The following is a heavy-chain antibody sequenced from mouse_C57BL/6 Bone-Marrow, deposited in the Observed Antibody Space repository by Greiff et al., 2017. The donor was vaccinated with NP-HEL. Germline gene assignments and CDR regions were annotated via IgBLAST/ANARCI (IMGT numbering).Heavy chain of an antibody. CDR1: GYSITSGYY. Sequence: EVQLVESGPGLVKPSQSLSLTCSVTGYSITSGYYWNWIRQFPGNKLEWMGYIRYDGSNNYNPSLKNRISITRDTSKNQFFLKLNSVTTEDTATYYCARDYYYGSSSLDYWGQGTTLTVSS. V-gene: IGHV3-6*01. CDR2: IRYDGSN. D-gene: IGHD1-1*01. J-gene: IGHJ2*01. CDR3: ARDYYYGSSSLDY.